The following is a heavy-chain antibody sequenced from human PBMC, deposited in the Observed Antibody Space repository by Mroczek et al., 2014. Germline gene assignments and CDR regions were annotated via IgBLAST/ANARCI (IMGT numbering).Heavy chain of an antibody. CDR3: AKDIDPPHCSSTSCHTSDYGMDV. J-gene: IGHJ6*02. CDR2: ISWNSGSI. V-gene: IGHV3-9*01. D-gene: IGHD2-2*02. Sequence: VQLVQSGGGLVQPGRSLRLSCAASGFTFDDYAMHWVRQAPGKGLEWVSGISWNSGSIGYADSVKGRFTISRDNAKNSLYLQMNSLRAEDTALYYCAKDIDPPHCSSTSCHTSDYGMDVWGQGTTVTVSS. CDR1: GFTFDDYA.